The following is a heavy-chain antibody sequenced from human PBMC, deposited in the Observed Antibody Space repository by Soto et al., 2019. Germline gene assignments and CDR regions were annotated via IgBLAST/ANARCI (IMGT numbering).Heavy chain of an antibody. Sequence: GSGPTLVNPTQTLTLTCTFSGFSLSTSGVGVGWIRQPPGKALEWLALIYWDDDKRYSPSLKSRLTITKDTSKNQVVLTMTNMDTVDTATYYCAHRPVAVVPAADDAFDIWGQGTMVTVSS. CDR3: AHRPVAVVPAADDAFDI. D-gene: IGHD2-2*01. CDR1: GFSLSTSGVG. CDR2: IYWDDDK. J-gene: IGHJ3*02. V-gene: IGHV2-5*02.